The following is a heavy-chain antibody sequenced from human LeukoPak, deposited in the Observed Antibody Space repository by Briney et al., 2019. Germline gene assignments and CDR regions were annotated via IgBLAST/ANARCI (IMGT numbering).Heavy chain of an antibody. J-gene: IGHJ6*03. Sequence: GGSLRLSCAASGFPFSSYSMNWVRQAPGKGLEWVSSISSSSSYIYYADSVKGRFTISRHNAKNSLYLQMNSLRAEDTAVYYCARGGYDSSGYYGYYYYYYMDVWGKGTTVTVSS. D-gene: IGHD3-22*01. CDR2: ISSSSSYI. CDR3: ARGGYDSSGYYGYYYYYYMDV. CDR1: GFPFSSYS. V-gene: IGHV3-21*01.